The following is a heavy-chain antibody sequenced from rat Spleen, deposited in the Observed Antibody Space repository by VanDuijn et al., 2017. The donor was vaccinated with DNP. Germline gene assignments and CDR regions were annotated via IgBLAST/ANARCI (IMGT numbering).Heavy chain of an antibody. Sequence: EVQLVESGGDLVQPGRSLNLSCVASGFTFNTYWMTWIRQVPGKGLEWVASITGGGSTFYPDSVKGRFTISRDNAKNTLYLQLNNLRSEDTATYYCAREGGYCDYWGQGVMVTVSS. CDR3: AREGGYCDY. CDR2: ITGGGST. J-gene: IGHJ2*01. CDR1: GFTFNTYW. V-gene: IGHV5-31*01.